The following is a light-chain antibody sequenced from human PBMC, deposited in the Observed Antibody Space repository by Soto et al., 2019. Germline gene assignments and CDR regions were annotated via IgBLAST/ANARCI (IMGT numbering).Light chain of an antibody. Sequence: TQMTQSPLSLSASVGEKIIITCRASRDVGSDVSWYQQKPGKVPNLLIYAASALQSGVSSRFSGSGSGTDFTLTISSLQPGDVATYYCQKYDDAPLSFGGGTKVDIK. V-gene: IGKV1-27*01. J-gene: IGKJ4*01. CDR3: QKYDDAPLS. CDR2: AAS. CDR1: RDVGSD.